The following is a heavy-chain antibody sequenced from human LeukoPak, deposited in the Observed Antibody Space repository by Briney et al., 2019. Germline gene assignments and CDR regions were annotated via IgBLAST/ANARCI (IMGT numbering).Heavy chain of an antibody. D-gene: IGHD4-17*01. CDR3: ARSMTTVFLYRFDY. CDR2: IWYDGSNK. Sequence: GGSLRLSCAVSGFTFTNYVMHWVRQAPGKGLEWVALIWYDGSNKNYADSVKGRFTISRDNSENTLDLQMNSLRAEDTAVYYCARSMTTVFLYRFDYWGQGTLVTVSS. J-gene: IGHJ4*02. V-gene: IGHV3-33*01. CDR1: GFTFTNYV.